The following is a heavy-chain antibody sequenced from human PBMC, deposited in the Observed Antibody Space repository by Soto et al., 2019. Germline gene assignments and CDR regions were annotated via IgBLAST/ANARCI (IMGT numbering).Heavy chain of an antibody. V-gene: IGHV4-59*08. CDR1: GGSISNYY. Sequence: QVKLQESGPGLVKPSETLSLTCTVSGGSISNYYWSWIRQPPGKGLEWIGYIYYSGSTNYNPSLKSRVTISVDTSKNQFSLKLSSVTAADTAVYYCARRWGRSFDYWGQGTLVTVSS. D-gene: IGHD2-15*01. CDR2: IYYSGST. J-gene: IGHJ4*02. CDR3: ARRWGRSFDY.